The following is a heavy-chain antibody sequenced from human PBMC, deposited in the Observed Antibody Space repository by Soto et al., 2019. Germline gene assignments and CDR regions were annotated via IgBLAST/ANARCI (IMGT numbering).Heavy chain of an antibody. CDR1: GDTFSRYS. J-gene: IGHJ6*02. D-gene: IGHD2-2*01. V-gene: IGHV1-69*08. Sequence: QVQLVQSGAEVKKPGSSVKVSCKASGDTFSRYSITWVRQAPGHGLEWIGRIIPIFGIPSYAQKFQGRVTFSADESPRTAYMELSSLRSDDTAVYYCAREDRDRETGLVPAAIDGMDVWGQGTTVTVSS. CDR3: AREDRDRETGLVPAAIDGMDV. CDR2: IIPIFGIP.